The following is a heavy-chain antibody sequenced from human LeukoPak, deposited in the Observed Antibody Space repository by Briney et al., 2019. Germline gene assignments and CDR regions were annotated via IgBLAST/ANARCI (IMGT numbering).Heavy chain of an antibody. CDR1: GFTFSSYS. D-gene: IGHD3-22*01. J-gene: IGHJ6*03. Sequence: GGSLRLSCAASGFTFSSYSMNWVRQAPGKGLEWVSSISTGSSYIYYADSVKGRFTISRDNAKNSLYLQMNSLRAEDTAVYYCARDYASSTYYYYYYMDVWGKGTTVTVSS. CDR3: ARDYASSTYYYYYYMDV. V-gene: IGHV3-21*01. CDR2: ISTGSSYI.